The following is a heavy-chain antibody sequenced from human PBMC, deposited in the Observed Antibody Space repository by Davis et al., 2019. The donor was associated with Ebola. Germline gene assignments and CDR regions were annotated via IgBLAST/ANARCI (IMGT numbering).Heavy chain of an antibody. Sequence: GESLKISCKGSGYSFISYWIAWVRQMPGKGPEWMGIIYSGDSDTRYSPSFEGQVTISVDRSISTAHLQWSSLKASDTGIYYCVRQESLYGAIDSWDQGTLVTVSS. D-gene: IGHD4/OR15-4a*01. CDR1: GYSFISYW. CDR2: IYSGDSDT. CDR3: VRQESLYGAIDS. V-gene: IGHV5-51*01. J-gene: IGHJ4*02.